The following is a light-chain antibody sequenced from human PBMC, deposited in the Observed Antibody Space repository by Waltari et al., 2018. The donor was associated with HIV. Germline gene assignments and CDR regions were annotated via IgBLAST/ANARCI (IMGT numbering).Light chain of an antibody. CDR2: KAS. CDR3: QQFDDQPPYT. V-gene: IGKV1-33*01. CDR1: RDLSNY. J-gene: IGKJ2*01. Sequence: DIQMTQSPSSLSASVGDRVTIPCQASRDLSNYLNWYQVKPGEAPKLQSHKASNLQTGVPSRFSASGSRTRCNFTVSSLKITDMETYFCQQFDDQPPYTFGQGTKLDIK.